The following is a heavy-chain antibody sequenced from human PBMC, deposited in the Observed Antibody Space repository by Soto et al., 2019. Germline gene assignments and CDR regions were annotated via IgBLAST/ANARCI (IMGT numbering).Heavy chain of an antibody. CDR3: ARDMIPRSHFDS. J-gene: IGHJ4*02. CDR1: GYIFTSYG. V-gene: IGHV1-18*01. D-gene: IGHD3-22*01. Sequence: ASVKFSCKTSGYIFTSYGISWVRQAPGQGLEWMGWINAYNGYTNYAQKFQDGVTMTTDTSTRTAYMELRSLRSDDTAVYYCARDMIPRSHFDSWGQGTLVTVSS. CDR2: INAYNGYT.